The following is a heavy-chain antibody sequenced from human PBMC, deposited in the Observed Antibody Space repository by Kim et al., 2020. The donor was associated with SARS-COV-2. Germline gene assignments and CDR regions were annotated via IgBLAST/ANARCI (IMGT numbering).Heavy chain of an antibody. V-gene: IGHV3-74*01. CDR3: ARDDIVVVPAAHYGMDV. D-gene: IGHD2-2*01. Sequence: KARLTIPRDNAKNTRYLQMNSLRAEDTAVYYCARDDIVVVPAAHYGMDVWGQGTTVTVSS. J-gene: IGHJ6*02.